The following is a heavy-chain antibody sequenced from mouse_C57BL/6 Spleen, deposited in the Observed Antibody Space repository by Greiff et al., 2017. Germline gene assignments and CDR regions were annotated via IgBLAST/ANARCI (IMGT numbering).Heavy chain of an antibody. CDR2: IDPSDSYT. CDR1: GYTFTSYW. Sequence: QVQLPQPGAELVKPGASVKLSCKASGYTFTSYWMQWVKQRPGQGLEWIGEIDPSDSYTNYNQKFKGKATLTVDTSSSTAYMQLSSLTSEDSAVYYCARRGLGYWGQGTTLTVSS. J-gene: IGHJ2*01. D-gene: IGHD2-2*01. CDR3: ARRGLGY. V-gene: IGHV1-50*01.